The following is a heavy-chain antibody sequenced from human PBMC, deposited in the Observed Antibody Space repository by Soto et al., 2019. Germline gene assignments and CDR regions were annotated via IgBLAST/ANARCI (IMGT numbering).Heavy chain of an antibody. V-gene: IGHV1-69*13. D-gene: IGHD1-26*01. J-gene: IGHJ6*02. CDR1: GGTFSSYA. Sequence: GASVKVSCKASGGTFSSYAISWVRQAPGQGLEWMGGIIPIFGTANYAQKFQGRVTITADESTSTAYMELSSLRSEDTAVYYCASSVVGATSVYYYGMDVWGQGTTVTVSS. CDR3: ASSVVGATSVYYYGMDV. CDR2: IIPIFGTA.